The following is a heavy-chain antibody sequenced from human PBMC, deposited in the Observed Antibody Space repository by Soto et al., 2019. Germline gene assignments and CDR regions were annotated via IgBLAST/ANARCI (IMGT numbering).Heavy chain of an antibody. D-gene: IGHD3-9*01. CDR1: GFSLNTGGVG. V-gene: IGHV2-5*02. CDR3: XXXXXYYXXLTGLYLGNWFDP. Sequence: QITLKESGPTLVKPTQTLTLTCTFSGFSLNTGGVGVGWIRQPPGKALEWLALIFWDDDKRYSPSLKSRLTITKDTSKNQVVLTXXXXXXVXXXXXFCXXXXXYYXXLTGLYLGNWFDPWGQGTLVTVSS. CDR2: IFWDDDK. J-gene: IGHJ5*02.